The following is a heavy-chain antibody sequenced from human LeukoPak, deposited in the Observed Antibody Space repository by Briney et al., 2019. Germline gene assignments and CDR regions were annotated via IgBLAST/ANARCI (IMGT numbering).Heavy chain of an antibody. J-gene: IGHJ6*02. CDR2: VNRDGSET. CDR3: ARNNGMDV. V-gene: IGHV3-7*03. CDR1: GFTFSSYG. Sequence: PGGSLRLSCAASGFTFSSYGMHWVRQVPGRGPEWVANVNRDGSETYYLDSVKGRFTISKDNAKNSLYLQMNGLRAEDTALYHCARNNGMDVWGQGTTVIVSS.